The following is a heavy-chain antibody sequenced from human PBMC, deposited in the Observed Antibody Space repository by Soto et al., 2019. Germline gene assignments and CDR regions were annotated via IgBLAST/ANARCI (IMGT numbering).Heavy chain of an antibody. Sequence: EVQLLESGGGLVQPGGSLRLSCAASGFTFSSYAMSWVRQAPGKGLEWVSAISGSGGSTYYADSVKGRFTNSSDNSKNTLHLQMNSLRAADTAVYYCAPADYGDQNYYGMDVWGQGTTVTVSS. J-gene: IGHJ6*02. CDR1: GFTFSSYA. D-gene: IGHD4-17*01. V-gene: IGHV3-23*01. CDR3: APADYGDQNYYGMDV. CDR2: ISGSGGST.